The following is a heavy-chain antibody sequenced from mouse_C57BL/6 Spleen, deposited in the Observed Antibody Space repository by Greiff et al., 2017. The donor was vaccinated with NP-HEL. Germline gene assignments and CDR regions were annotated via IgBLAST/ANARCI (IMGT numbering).Heavy chain of an antibody. V-gene: IGHV1-15*01. CDR3: TRSDGYSLYYFDY. D-gene: IGHD2-3*01. J-gene: IGHJ2*01. CDR2: IDPETGGT. Sequence: VQLQQSGAELVRPGASVTLSCKASGYTFTDYEMHWVKQTPVHGLEWIGAIDPETGGTAYNQKFKGKAILTADKSSSTAYMELRSLTSYDSAVYYCTRSDGYSLYYFDYWGQGTTLTVSS. CDR1: GYTFTDYE.